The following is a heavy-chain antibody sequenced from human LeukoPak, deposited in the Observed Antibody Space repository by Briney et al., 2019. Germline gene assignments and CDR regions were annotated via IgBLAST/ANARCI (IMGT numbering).Heavy chain of an antibody. CDR2: INADNGNT. D-gene: IGHD2-15*01. CDR3: ARKECSGGSCYFDY. Sequence: ASVKVSCKASGYTFSSYAMHWVRQAPGQRLEWMGWINADNGNTKYAQEFQGRVTITRDTSASTAYIELSSLRSEDMAVYYCARKECSGGSCYFDYWGQGTLVTVSS. J-gene: IGHJ4*02. CDR1: GYTFSSYA. V-gene: IGHV1-3*03.